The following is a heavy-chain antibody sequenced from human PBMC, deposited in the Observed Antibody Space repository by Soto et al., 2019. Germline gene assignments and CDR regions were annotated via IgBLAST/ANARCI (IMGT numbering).Heavy chain of an antibody. J-gene: IGHJ4*02. V-gene: IGHV4-4*02. Sequence: QVHLQVSGPGLVKPSGTLSLTCAVSSGSITTNYWLSWVRQPPGKGLEWIGDVYHSGSTDYWSSLRSRVTISVDKSKNQFSLNLTSVTAADTAVYYCARRQVVPAPLFDYWGQGTLVTVSS. CDR3: ARRQVVPAPLFDY. CDR2: VYHSGST. D-gene: IGHD2-2*01. CDR1: SGSITTNYW.